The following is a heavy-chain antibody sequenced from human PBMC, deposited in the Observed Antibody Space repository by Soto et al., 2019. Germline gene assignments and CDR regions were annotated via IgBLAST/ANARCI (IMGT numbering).Heavy chain of an antibody. V-gene: IGHV5-51*01. CDR1: AYRFASYK. D-gene: IGHD2-15*01. CDR3: ARHRCSGLSCYPDALDI. CDR2: IYPGDSDT. Sequence: GRALNMDSKQSAYRFASYKNGWVRQMPGKGLEWMGIIYPGDSDTRYSPSFQGQVTISADKSISTAYLQWSSLKASDTAMYYCARHRCSGLSCYPDALDIRGPGTMVTVSS. J-gene: IGHJ3*02.